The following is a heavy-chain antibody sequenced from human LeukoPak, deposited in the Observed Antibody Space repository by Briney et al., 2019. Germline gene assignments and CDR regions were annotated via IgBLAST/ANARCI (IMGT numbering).Heavy chain of an antibody. D-gene: IGHD3-3*01. CDR2: SYYSGST. Sequence: SETLCLTCTVSGGSISSSSYYWGWVRQPPGKGLEWIVSSYYSGSTYYNPSLKSRVTISVDTSKNQFSLKLSSVTAADTAVYYCARHEQGNDFWSGYYKLGYYYYYYMDVWGKGTTVTVSS. CDR1: GGSISSSSYY. V-gene: IGHV4-39*01. CDR3: ARHEQGNDFWSGYYKLGYYYYYYMDV. J-gene: IGHJ6*03.